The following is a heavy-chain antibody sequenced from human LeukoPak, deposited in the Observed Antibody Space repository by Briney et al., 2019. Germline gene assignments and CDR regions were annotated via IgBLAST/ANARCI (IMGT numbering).Heavy chain of an antibody. CDR1: GFTFRNYG. V-gene: IGHV3-33*01. CDR2: IWYDGSNK. CDR3: ARVSQLVRRYYYYYYMDV. Sequence: GGSLRLSCTASGFTFRNYGMNWVRQAPGKGLEWVAGIWYDGSNKDYVDSVKGRFTISRDNSKNTLYLEMNSLTVEDTAVYYCARVSQLVRRYYYYYYMDVWGKGTTVTVSS. J-gene: IGHJ6*03. D-gene: IGHD6-6*01.